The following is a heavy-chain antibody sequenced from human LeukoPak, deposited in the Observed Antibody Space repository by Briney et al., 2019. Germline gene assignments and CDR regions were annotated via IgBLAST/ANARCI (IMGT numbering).Heavy chain of an antibody. J-gene: IGHJ3*02. CDR1: GGSISSYY. D-gene: IGHD6-19*01. Sequence: SETLSLTCTVYGGSISSYYWIWIRQPAGTGLEWFGRIYTSGSTNHNPSLKSRVTMSVDTSKNQFSLKLSSVTAADTAVYYCAREYSSGWYDAFDIWGQGTMVTVSS. CDR3: AREYSSGWYDAFDI. CDR2: IYTSGST. V-gene: IGHV4-4*07.